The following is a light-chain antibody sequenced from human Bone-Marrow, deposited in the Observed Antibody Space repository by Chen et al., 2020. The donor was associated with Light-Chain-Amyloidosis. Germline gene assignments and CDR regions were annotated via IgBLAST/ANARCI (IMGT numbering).Light chain of an antibody. V-gene: IGLV3-21*02. Sequence: SYVLTQPSSVSVAPGQTATIACGENNIGSTSVHWYQQTPGQAPLLVVYDDSDRPSGSPERLAGSNSGNTATLSSSRVEAGDEADYYCQVWDRSSDRPVFGGGTKLTVL. CDR3: QVWDRSSDRPV. CDR1: NIGSTS. J-gene: IGLJ3*02. CDR2: DDS.